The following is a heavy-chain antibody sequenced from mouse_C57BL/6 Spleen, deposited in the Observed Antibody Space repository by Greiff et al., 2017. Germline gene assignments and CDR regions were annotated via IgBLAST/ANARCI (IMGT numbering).Heavy chain of an antibody. D-gene: IGHD2-5*01. CDR2: IYPSDSET. V-gene: IGHV1-61*01. CDR1: GYTFTSYW. J-gene: IGHJ3*01. Sequence: QVQLQQPGAELVRPGSSVKLSCKASGYTFTSYWMDWVKQRPGQGLEWIGNIYPSDSETHYNQKFKDKATLTVDKSSSTAYMQLSSLTSEDSAVYYCARRADYSNFAWFAYWGQGTLVTVSA. CDR3: ARRADYSNFAWFAY.